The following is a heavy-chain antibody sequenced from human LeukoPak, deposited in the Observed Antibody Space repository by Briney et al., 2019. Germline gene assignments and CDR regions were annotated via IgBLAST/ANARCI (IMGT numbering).Heavy chain of an antibody. CDR1: GFTFNSHA. V-gene: IGHV3-23*01. CDR3: AKDFEVHSNGCRGYFDY. J-gene: IGHJ4*02. D-gene: IGHD6-19*01. CDR2: ISGSGGTT. Sequence: GGSLRLSCAASGFTFNSHAITWVRQAPGKGLEWASAISGSGGTTYYADSVKGRFTISRDNSKNTLYLQMNSLRPEDTAIYYCAKDFEVHSNGCRGYFDYWGQGTLVTVSS.